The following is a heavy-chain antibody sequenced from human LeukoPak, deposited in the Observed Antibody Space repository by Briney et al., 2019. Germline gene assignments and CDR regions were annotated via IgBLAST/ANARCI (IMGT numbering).Heavy chain of an antibody. CDR3: ASGSGSYRTPYYYMDV. CDR2: IYSGGST. D-gene: IGHD3-10*01. CDR1: GFTVRSNY. J-gene: IGHJ6*03. V-gene: IGHV3-53*01. Sequence: GGSLRVSCVASGFTVRSNYMRWVRQAPGKGLGWVSVIYSGGSTYYADSVKGRFTISRDNSKNTLYLQMNSLRAEDTAVYYCASGSGSYRTPYYYMDVWGTGTTVTVSS.